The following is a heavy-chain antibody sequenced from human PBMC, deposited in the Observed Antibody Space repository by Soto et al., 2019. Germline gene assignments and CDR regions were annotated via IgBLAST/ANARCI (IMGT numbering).Heavy chain of an antibody. D-gene: IGHD2-21*02. CDR1: GYIFTKYG. J-gene: IGHJ5*02. V-gene: IGHV1-18*01. CDR2: INVYNGDR. Sequence: QVQVVQSGPELKKPGASVKVSCKAQGYIFTKYGIGWGRQAPGHGLEGMGLINVYNGDRKVAQKFQDRVSMTTDTATDTAYMELKSLRSGDTAVYYCARLQLGGDRMLNWFDPWGQGTLVTVSS. CDR3: ARLQLGGDRMLNWFDP.